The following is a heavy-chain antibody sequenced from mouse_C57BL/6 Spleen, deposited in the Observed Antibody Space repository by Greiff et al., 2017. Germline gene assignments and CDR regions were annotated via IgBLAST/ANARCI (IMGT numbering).Heavy chain of an antibody. CDR1: GYTFTSYG. CDR2: IYPRSGNT. D-gene: IGHD2-3*01. V-gene: IGHV1-81*01. CDR3: ARLGDGPAWFAY. Sequence: QVHVKQSGAELARPGASVKLSCKASGYTFTSYGISWVKQRTGQGLEWIGEIYPRSGNTYYNEKFKGKATLTADKSSSTAYMELRSLTSEDSAVYFCARLGDGPAWFAYWGQGTLVTVSA. J-gene: IGHJ3*01.